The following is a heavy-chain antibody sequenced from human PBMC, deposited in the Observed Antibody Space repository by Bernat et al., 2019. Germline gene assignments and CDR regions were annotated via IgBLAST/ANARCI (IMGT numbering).Heavy chain of an antibody. CDR3: ARDRRGTDSGGMDV. Sequence: VQLVESGGGAVQPGRPLRLSCAASGFTFRSYAMHWVRQAPGKGLEWVTDIPYDGANKYYAYSVKGRFTITGDNSKNTLYLQMNSLRAEDTAVYYCARDRRGTDSGGMDVWGQGTTVTVSS. CDR1: GFTFRSYA. J-gene: IGHJ6*02. V-gene: IGHV3-30-3*01. D-gene: IGHD4/OR15-4a*01. CDR2: IPYDGANK.